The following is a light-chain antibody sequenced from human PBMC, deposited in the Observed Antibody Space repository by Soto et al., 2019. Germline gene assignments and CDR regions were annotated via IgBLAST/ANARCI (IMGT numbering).Light chain of an antibody. V-gene: IGKV3D-20*01. CDR2: DAS. Sequence: EIVLTQSPATLSLSPGDRATLCCGASQSVSKNYLAWYQHKPGLAPRVLIYDASRRAAGIPDRFSGSGSGTDYTLTISRLEPEDFAVYYCHQHGSSPWTFGQGTKVETK. CDR1: QSVSKNY. J-gene: IGKJ1*01. CDR3: HQHGSSPWT.